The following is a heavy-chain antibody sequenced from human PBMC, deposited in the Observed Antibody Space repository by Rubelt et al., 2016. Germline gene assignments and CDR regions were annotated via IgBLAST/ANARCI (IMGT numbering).Heavy chain of an antibody. CDR1: GGSISSSSYY. J-gene: IGHJ5*02. CDR2: IYHSGST. D-gene: IGHD2-2*01. CDR3: ARIKGCSSTSCYASWFDP. Sequence: QLQLQESGPGLVKPSETLSLTCTVSGGSISSSSYYWGWIRQPPGKGLEWIGYIYHSGSTYYNPSLKSGVTISVDTSKNQVSLKLSSVTAADTAVYYCARIKGCSSTSCYASWFDPWGQGTLVTVSS. V-gene: IGHV4-39*01.